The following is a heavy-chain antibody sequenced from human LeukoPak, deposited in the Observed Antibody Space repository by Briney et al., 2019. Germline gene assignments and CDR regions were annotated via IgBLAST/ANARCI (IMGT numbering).Heavy chain of an antibody. Sequence: GASVKVSCKASGYTFTSYDINWVRQATGQGLEWMGWMNPNSGNTGYAQKFQGRVTMTRNTSISTAYMELSSLRSEDTAVYYCARQYSSSWYPYYYYYMDVWGKGTTVTISS. J-gene: IGHJ6*03. V-gene: IGHV1-8*01. CDR2: MNPNSGNT. D-gene: IGHD6-13*01. CDR1: GYTFTSYD. CDR3: ARQYSSSWYPYYYYYMDV.